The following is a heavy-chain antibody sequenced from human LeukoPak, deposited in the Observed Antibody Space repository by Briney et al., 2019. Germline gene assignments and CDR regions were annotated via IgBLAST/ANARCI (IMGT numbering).Heavy chain of an antibody. CDR1: GGSISSYY. Sequence: SETLSLTCTVSGGSISSYYWSWIRQPPGKRLEWIGYIYYSGSTNYNPSLKSRVTISVDTSKNQFSLKLSSVTAADTAVYYCARDRATLSGVGRRRDGRAGAFDIWGQGTMVTVSS. CDR2: IYYSGST. D-gene: IGHD5-24*01. CDR3: ARDRATLSGVGRRRDGRAGAFDI. V-gene: IGHV4-59*01. J-gene: IGHJ3*02.